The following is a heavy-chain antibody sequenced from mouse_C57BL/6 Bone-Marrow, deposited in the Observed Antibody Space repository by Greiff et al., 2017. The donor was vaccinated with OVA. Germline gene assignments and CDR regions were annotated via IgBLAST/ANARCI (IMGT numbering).Heavy chain of an antibody. CDR1: GYTFTDHT. V-gene: IGHV1-78*01. D-gene: IGHD1-1*01. Sequence: VQLQQSDAELVKPGASVKISCKVSGYTFTDHTIHWMKQRPEQGLEWIGYIYPRDGSTKYNEKFKGKATLTADKSSSTAYMQLNSLTSEDSAVYFCARCIRLYYYGSRGGYCDVWGTGTTVTVSS. J-gene: IGHJ1*03. CDR2: IYPRDGST. CDR3: ARCIRLYYYGSRGGYCDV.